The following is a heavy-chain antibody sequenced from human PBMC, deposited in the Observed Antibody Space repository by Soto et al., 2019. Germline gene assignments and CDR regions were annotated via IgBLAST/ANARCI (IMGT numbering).Heavy chain of an antibody. CDR3: ARKGHGSAFDY. CDR1: GFTFSSYS. Sequence: GGSLRLSCAASGFTFSSYSMNWVRQAPGKGLEWVSYISSSSSTIYYADSVKGRFTISRDNAKNSLYLQMNSLRAEDTAVYYCARKGHGSAFDYWGQGTLVTVSS. CDR2: ISSSSSTI. D-gene: IGHD1-26*01. V-gene: IGHV3-48*01. J-gene: IGHJ4*02.